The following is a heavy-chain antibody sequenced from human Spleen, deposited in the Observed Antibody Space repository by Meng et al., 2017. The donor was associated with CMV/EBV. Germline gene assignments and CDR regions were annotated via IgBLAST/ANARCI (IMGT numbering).Heavy chain of an antibody. CDR2: INPNSGGT. J-gene: IGHJ4*02. CDR3: ARVLVVPAARPAPFDY. V-gene: IGHV1-2*02. Sequence: ASVKVSCKASGYTFTGYYMHWVRQAPGQGLEWMGWINPNSGGTNYAQKFQGRVTMTRDTSISTAYMELSRLRSDDTAVYYCARVLVVPAARPAPFDYWGQGTLVTISS. D-gene: IGHD2-2*01. CDR1: GYTFTGYY.